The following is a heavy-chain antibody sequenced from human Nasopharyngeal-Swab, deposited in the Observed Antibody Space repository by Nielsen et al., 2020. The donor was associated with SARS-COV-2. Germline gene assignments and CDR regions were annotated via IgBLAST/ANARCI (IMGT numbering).Heavy chain of an antibody. CDR3: ARPMRPMGHYYFGMDV. CDR1: GSSFTTYW. D-gene: IGHD1-26*01. V-gene: IGHV5-51*01. J-gene: IGHJ6*02. Sequence: GGSLRLSCKGSGSSFTTYWIGWVRQMPGKVLEWMGIIYPGDSNTRYSPSFQGQVTISVDKYSSTAYLQWSSLKASDTAIYYCARPMRPMGHYYFGMDVWGQGTTVTVSS. CDR2: IYPGDSNT.